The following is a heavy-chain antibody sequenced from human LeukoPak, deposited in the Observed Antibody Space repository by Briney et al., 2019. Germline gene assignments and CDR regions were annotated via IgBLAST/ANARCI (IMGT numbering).Heavy chain of an antibody. J-gene: IGHJ4*02. D-gene: IGHD3-3*01. CDR3: ARVRVHYDFWSGYPDYFDY. CDR1: GYSISSGNY. Sequence: PSETLSLTSTVSGYSISSGNYWGWIRQPPGKGLEWIGSIYHSGSTYYNPSLKSRVTISVDTSKNQFSLQLSSVTAADTAVYYCARVRVHYDFWSGYPDYFDYWGQGTLVTVSS. CDR2: IYHSGST. V-gene: IGHV4-38-2*02.